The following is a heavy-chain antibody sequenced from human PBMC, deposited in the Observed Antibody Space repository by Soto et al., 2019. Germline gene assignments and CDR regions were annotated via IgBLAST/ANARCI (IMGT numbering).Heavy chain of an antibody. V-gene: IGHV2-5*02. CDR1: GVSLTTNGVG. D-gene: IGHD6-19*01. Sequence: QITLRESGPPVLKSTETLTLTCTFSGVSLTTNGVGVAWIRQSPGRAAEWLAIIYWDDDKRYSPSLQNRLTNTKAAPKKQVVLRLSYRDPVDTAKYFCGHRRRRTGGWSTGDFDYWGQGTPVTVFS. CDR3: GHRRRRTGGWSTGDFDY. J-gene: IGHJ4*02. CDR2: IYWDDDK.